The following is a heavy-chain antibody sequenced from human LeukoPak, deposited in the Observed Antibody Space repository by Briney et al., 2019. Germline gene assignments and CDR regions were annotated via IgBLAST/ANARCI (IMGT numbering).Heavy chain of an antibody. CDR1: GFTFSSYA. D-gene: IGHD6-13*01. J-gene: IGHJ4*02. Sequence: GGSLRLSCAASGFTFSSYAMHWVRQAPGKGLEWVAVISYDGSNKYYADSVKGRFTISRDNSKNTLYLQMNSLRAEDTAVYYCAKDTLNSSSWYWDWGPSDYFDYWGQGTLVTVSS. CDR3: AKDTLNSSSWYWDWGPSDYFDY. CDR2: ISYDGSNK. V-gene: IGHV3-30-3*01.